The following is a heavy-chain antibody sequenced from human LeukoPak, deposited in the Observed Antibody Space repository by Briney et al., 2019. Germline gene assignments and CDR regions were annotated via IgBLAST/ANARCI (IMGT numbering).Heavy chain of an antibody. D-gene: IGHD6-6*01. CDR2: ISYDGSNK. CDR1: GFTFSSYA. V-gene: IGHV3-30*04. Sequence: GGSLRLSCAASGFTFSSYAMHWVRQAPGKGLEWVTFISYDGSNKNYADSVKGRFTISRDNFKNMLYLQMNSLRVQDTAVYYCATDMRGGSSSSPAWGQGTLVTVSS. CDR3: ATDMRGGSSSSPA. J-gene: IGHJ5*02.